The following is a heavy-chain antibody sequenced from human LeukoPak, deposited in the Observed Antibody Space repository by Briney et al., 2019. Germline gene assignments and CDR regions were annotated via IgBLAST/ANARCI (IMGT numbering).Heavy chain of an antibody. V-gene: IGHV3-21*01. CDR2: ISSSSSYI. D-gene: IGHD4-23*01. CDR3: AREMSYGGNWD. Sequence: GGSLRLSCAASGFTFSSYSMNWVRQAPGKGLEWVSSISSSSSYIYYTESVKGRFTISRDNAKNSLYLQMNSLRAEDTAVYYCAREMSYGGNWDWGQGTLVTVSS. CDR1: GFTFSSYS. J-gene: IGHJ4*02.